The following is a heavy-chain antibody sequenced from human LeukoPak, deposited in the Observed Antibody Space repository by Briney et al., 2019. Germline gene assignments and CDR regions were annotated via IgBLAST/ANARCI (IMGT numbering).Heavy chain of an antibody. J-gene: IGHJ5*02. CDR3: ARLEYCSSTSCYKWSNNWFDP. V-gene: IGHV4-31*03. CDR1: GGSISSGGYY. CDR2: IYYSGRT. D-gene: IGHD2-2*02. Sequence: SETLSLTCTVSGGSISSGGYYWSWIRQHPGKGLEWIGYIYYSGRTYYNPSLKSRVTISVDTSKNQFSLKLSSVTAADTAVYYCARLEYCSSTSCYKWSNNWFDPWGQGTLVTVSS.